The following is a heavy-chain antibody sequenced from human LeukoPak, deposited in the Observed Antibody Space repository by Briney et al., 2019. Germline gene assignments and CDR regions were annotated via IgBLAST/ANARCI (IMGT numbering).Heavy chain of an antibody. CDR2: ISGSGGST. CDR3: AKYYYDSSGYQAFDY. D-gene: IGHD3-22*01. CDR1: GFTFSSYA. J-gene: IGHJ4*02. Sequence: PGGSLRLSCAASGFTFSSYAMSWIRQARGKGLEWVSAISGSGGSTYYADSVKGRFTISRDNSKNTLYLQMNSLRAEDTAVYYCAKYYYDSSGYQAFDYLGQGTLVAVSS. V-gene: IGHV3-23*01.